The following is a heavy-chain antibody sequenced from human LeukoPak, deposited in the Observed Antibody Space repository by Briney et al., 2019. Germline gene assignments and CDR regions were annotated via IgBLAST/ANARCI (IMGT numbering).Heavy chain of an antibody. D-gene: IGHD3-22*01. CDR3: TRMYLYESSGYRPSDY. J-gene: IGHJ4*02. V-gene: IGHV3-7*01. Sequence: GSRLLSCVTSGFTFGNYWMRGGRQAPGKGVEGVAKVKEDGSEKNYVDSVTPPFTISTDNADNAVHLDMNSLTAEDTAIYYCTRMYLYESSGYRPSDYWGQGTLVTVSS. CDR2: VKEDGSEK. CDR1: GFTFGNYW.